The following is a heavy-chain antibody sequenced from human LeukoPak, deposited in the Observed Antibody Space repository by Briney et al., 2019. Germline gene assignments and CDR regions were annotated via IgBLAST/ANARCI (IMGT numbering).Heavy chain of an antibody. J-gene: IGHJ3*02. CDR1: GGSISSYY. Sequence: SETLSLTCTVPGGSISSYYWSWIRQPAGKGLEWIGRIYTSGSTNYNPSLKSRVTMSVDTSKNQFSLKLSSVTAADTAVYYCARDWVRWDAFDIWGQGTMVTVSS. CDR3: ARDWVRWDAFDI. D-gene: IGHD4-23*01. CDR2: IYTSGST. V-gene: IGHV4-4*07.